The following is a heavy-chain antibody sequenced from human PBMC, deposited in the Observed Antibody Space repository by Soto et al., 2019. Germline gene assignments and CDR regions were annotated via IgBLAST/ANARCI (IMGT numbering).Heavy chain of an antibody. V-gene: IGHV4-30-4*01. Sequence: PSETLSLTCTVSGGSISSGDYYWSWIRQPPGKGLEWIGYIYYSGSTYYNPSLKSRVTISVDTSKNQFSLKLSSVTAADTAVYYCASSYTIFGVVITPPGYYGMDVWGQGTTVTVSS. CDR2: IYYSGST. J-gene: IGHJ6*02. CDR3: ASSYTIFGVVITPPGYYGMDV. D-gene: IGHD3-3*01. CDR1: GGSISSGDYY.